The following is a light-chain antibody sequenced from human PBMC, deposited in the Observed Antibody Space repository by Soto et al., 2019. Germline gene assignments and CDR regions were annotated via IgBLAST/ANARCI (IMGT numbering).Light chain of an antibody. J-gene: IGKJ1*01. CDR2: DAS. Sequence: IWMTQSPSLLSASVGDRVTITCRASQSISSWLAWYQQKPGKAPKLLIYDASSLESGVPSRFSGSGSGTECTLTISSLQPDDVATYYCQHYNSYSEALGQGTKVDIK. CDR3: QHYNSYSEA. CDR1: QSISSW. V-gene: IGKV1-5*01.